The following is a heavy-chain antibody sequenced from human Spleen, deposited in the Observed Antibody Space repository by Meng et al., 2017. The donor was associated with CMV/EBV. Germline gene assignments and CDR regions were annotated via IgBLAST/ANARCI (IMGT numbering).Heavy chain of an antibody. CDR3: AREWGSSIAARQYYYGMDV. V-gene: IGHV1-2*02. Sequence: ASVKVSCKASGYTFTGYYMHWVRQAPGQGLEWMGWINPNSGGTNYAQKFQGRVTITTDESASTAYMELSSLKSEDTAVYYCAREWGSSIAARQYYYGMDVWGQGTTVTVSS. CDR1: GYTFTGYY. D-gene: IGHD6-6*01. CDR2: INPNSGGT. J-gene: IGHJ6*02.